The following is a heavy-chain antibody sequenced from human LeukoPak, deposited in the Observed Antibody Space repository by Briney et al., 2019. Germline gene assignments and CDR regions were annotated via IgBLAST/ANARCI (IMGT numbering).Heavy chain of an antibody. J-gene: IGHJ4*02. V-gene: IGHV3-7*03. CDR3: ARRGGILNGYYDY. CDR1: GFTFSTYW. CDR2: IKEDGSEK. D-gene: IGHD3-9*01. Sequence: GGSLRLSCAASGFTFSTYWISWVRQAPGKGLEWVANIKEDGSEKYHVDSVKGRFTISRDNAKNSLYLQMNSLRAVDTAVYYCARRGGILNGYYDYWGQGTLVTVSS.